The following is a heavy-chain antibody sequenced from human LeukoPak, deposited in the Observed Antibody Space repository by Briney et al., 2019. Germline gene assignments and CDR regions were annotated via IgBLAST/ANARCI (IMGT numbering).Heavy chain of an antibody. CDR2: ISSSSSYT. J-gene: IGHJ4*02. Sequence: GGSLRLSCAASGFTFSSYSMNWVRQAPGKGLEWVSSISSSSSYTYYADSVKGRFTISRDNAKNSLYLQMNSLRAEDTAVYYCARVPYYYGSGSSPPHFDYWGQGTLVTVSS. CDR3: ARVPYYYGSGSSPPHFDY. D-gene: IGHD3-10*01. V-gene: IGHV3-21*01. CDR1: GFTFSSYS.